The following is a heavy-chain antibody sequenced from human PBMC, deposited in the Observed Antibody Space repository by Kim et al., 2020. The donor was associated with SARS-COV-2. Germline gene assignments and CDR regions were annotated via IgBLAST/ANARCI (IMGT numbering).Heavy chain of an antibody. CDR3: ATGPIVGATSWFDP. Sequence: AQKCQGRVTMTEDTSTDTAYMELSSLRSEDTAVYYCATGPIVGATSWFDPWGQGTLVTVSS. D-gene: IGHD1-26*01. J-gene: IGHJ5*02. V-gene: IGHV1-24*01.